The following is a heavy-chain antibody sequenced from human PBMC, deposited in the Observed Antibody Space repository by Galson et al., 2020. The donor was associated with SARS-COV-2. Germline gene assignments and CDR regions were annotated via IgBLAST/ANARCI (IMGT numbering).Heavy chain of an antibody. V-gene: IGHV3-30*18. D-gene: IGHD5-18*01. Sequence: ETGGSLRLSCAASRFTFSNYGMHWVRQAPGKGLEWVAVISYDGSNKYYADSVKGRFTISRDNSKNTLYLQMNSLRAEDTAVYYCAKHPDTPMAPPYWYYGMDVWGQGTTVIVSS. CDR3: AKHPDTPMAPPYWYYGMDV. CDR2: ISYDGSNK. CDR1: RFTFSNYG. J-gene: IGHJ6*02.